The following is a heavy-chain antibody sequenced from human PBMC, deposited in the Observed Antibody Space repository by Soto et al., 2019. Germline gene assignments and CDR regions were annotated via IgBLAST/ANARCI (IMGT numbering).Heavy chain of an antibody. Sequence: GGSLRLSCAASGFTFSDYYMSWIRQAPGKGLEWVSYISSSSSYTNYADSVKGRFTISRDNAKNSLYLQMNSLRAEDTAVYYCARDAKGGHAARDAFDIWGQGTMVTVSS. J-gene: IGHJ3*02. CDR3: ARDAKGGHAARDAFDI. V-gene: IGHV3-11*06. CDR1: GFTFSDYY. CDR2: ISSSSSYT.